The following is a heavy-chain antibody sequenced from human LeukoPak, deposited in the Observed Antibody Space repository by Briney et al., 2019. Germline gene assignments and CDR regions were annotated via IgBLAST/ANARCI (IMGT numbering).Heavy chain of an antibody. CDR3: ARVGYYSSGPFSYFDY. CDR2: ISGSGDST. CDR1: GFTFSIYA. J-gene: IGHJ4*02. V-gene: IGHV3-23*01. D-gene: IGHD3-10*01. Sequence: GGSLRLSCAASGFTFSIYAMSWVRQAPGKGLEWVSAISGSGDSTYYADSVKGRFTISRDSSENTLYLQMNSLRVEDTAVYYCARVGYYSSGPFSYFDYWGQGTLVTVSS.